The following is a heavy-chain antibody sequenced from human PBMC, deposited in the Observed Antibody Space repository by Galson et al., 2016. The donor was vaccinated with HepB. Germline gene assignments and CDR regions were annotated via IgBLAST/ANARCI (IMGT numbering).Heavy chain of an antibody. V-gene: IGHV3-30*03. J-gene: IGHJ4*02. CDR2: TSSDGSKK. D-gene: IGHD6-6*01. CDR3: ARDDWESSSYRGGIDY. Sequence: SLRLSCAASGFTFSDSGMHWVRQAPGMGLDWVAQTSSDGSKKYHADSVKGRFTIFRDNSRDMLYLQMDSLRAEDTAIYYFARDDWESSSYRGGIDYWGQGTLVTVSS. CDR1: GFTFSDSG.